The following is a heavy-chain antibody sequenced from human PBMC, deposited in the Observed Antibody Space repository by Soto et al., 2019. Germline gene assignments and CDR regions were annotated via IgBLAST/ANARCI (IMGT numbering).Heavy chain of an antibody. J-gene: IGHJ1*01. V-gene: IGHV1-24*01. CDR1: GYTLTELS. CDR3: ATDVKGYCSGGSCSQMDFQH. CDR2: FDPEDGET. D-gene: IGHD2-15*01. Sequence: EASVKVSCKVSGYTLTELSMHWVRQAPGKGLEWMGGFDPEDGETIYAQKFQGRVTMTEDTSTDTAYMELSSLRSEDTAVYYCATDVKGYCSGGSCSQMDFQHWGQGTLVTVSS.